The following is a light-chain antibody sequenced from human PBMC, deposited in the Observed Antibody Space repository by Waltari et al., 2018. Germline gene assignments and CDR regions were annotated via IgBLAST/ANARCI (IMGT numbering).Light chain of an antibody. CDR3: ALYMGSGIWV. J-gene: IGLJ3*02. Sequence: QTVVTQEPSLSVSPGGTVTLTWALSSGSVSTTSYATWYQQTPGQAPRTLVYKANARSSGVPDRFSGSILGNTAALTITGAQADDESDYYCALYMGSGIWVFGGGTKLTVL. CDR1: SGSVSTTSY. CDR2: KAN. V-gene: IGLV8-61*01.